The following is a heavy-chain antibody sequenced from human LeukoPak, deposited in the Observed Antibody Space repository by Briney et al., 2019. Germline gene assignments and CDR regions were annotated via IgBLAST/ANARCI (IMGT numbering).Heavy chain of an antibody. Sequence: GGSLRLSCAASGFTFSSYAMHWVRQAPGKGLEWVSVIYSGGSTYYADSVKGRFTISRDNSKNTLYLQMNSLRAEDTAVYYCATPVATLHYWGQGTLVTVSS. J-gene: IGHJ4*02. CDR2: IYSGGST. V-gene: IGHV3-66*01. CDR1: GFTFSSYA. CDR3: ATPVATLHY. D-gene: IGHD5-12*01.